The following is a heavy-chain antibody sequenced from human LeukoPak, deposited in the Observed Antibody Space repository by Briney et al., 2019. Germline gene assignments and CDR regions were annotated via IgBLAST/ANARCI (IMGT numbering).Heavy chain of an antibody. CDR3: AKGSSSWYPRPVFDY. V-gene: IGHV3-23*01. J-gene: IGHJ4*02. Sequence: GGSLRLSCTASGFTFSSYAMSWVRQAPGKGLEWVSAISGSGGSTYYADSVKGRFTISRDNSKNTLYLQMNSLRAEDTAVYYCAKGSSSWYPRPVFDYWGQGTLVTVSS. D-gene: IGHD6-13*01. CDR2: ISGSGGST. CDR1: GFTFSSYA.